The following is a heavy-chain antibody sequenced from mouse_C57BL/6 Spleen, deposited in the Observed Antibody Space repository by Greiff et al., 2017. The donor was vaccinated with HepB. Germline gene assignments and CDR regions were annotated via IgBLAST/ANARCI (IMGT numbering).Heavy chain of an antibody. V-gene: IGHV5-17*01. CDR3: AILYYYGSSTPFDY. CDR1: GFTFSDYG. J-gene: IGHJ2*01. CDR2: ISSGSSTI. D-gene: IGHD1-1*01. Sequence: EVQVVESGGGLVKPGGSLKLSCAASGFTFSDYGMHWVRQAPEKGLEWVAYISSGSSTIYYADTVKGRFTISRDNAKNTLFLQMTSLRSEDTAMYYCAILYYYGSSTPFDYWGQGTTLTVSS.